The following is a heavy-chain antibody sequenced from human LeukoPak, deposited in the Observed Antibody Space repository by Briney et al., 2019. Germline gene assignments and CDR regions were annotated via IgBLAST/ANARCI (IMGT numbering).Heavy chain of an antibody. CDR2: ISHDGSNK. CDR1: GFTFSSYA. J-gene: IGHJ4*02. D-gene: IGHD3-10*01. CDR3: ARDGISYGSGSYYDY. V-gene: IGHV3-30-3*01. Sequence: GGSLRLSCAASGFTFSSYAMHWVRQAPGKGLEWVAVISHDGSNKNYADSVKGRFTISRDNSKNTLYLQMNSLRAEDTAVYYCARDGISYGSGSYYDYWGQGTLVTVSS.